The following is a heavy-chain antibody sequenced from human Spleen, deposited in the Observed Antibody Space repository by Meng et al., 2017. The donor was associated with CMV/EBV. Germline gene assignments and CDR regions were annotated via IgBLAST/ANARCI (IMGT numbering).Heavy chain of an antibody. CDR3: ANFRRFVVVIATMTEYYFDY. CDR2: ISSSGSTI. D-gene: IGHD2-21*01. J-gene: IGHJ4*02. Sequence: GESLKISCAASGFTFSSYEMNWVRQAPGKGLEWVSYISSSGSTIYYADSVKGRFTISRDNSKNTLYLQMNSLRAEDTAVYYCANFRRFVVVIATMTEYYFDYWGQGTLVTVSS. CDR1: GFTFSSYE. V-gene: IGHV3-48*03.